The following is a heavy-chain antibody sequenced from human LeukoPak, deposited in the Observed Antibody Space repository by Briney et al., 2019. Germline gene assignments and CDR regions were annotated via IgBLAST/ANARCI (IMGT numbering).Heavy chain of an antibody. J-gene: IGHJ4*02. Sequence: GGSLRLSCAASGFTFSSYSMNWVRQAPGKGLEWVSYISSSSSTIYYADSVKGRFTISRDNAKNSLYLQMNSLTAEDTAVYYCRGVRGGTEADYWGQGTLVTVSS. V-gene: IGHV3-48*01. CDR1: GFTFSSYS. CDR2: ISSSSSTI. CDR3: RGVRGGTEADY. D-gene: IGHD3-10*01.